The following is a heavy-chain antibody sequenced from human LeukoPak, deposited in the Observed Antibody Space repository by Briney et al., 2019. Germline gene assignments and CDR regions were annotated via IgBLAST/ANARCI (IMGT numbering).Heavy chain of an antibody. CDR1: GFTFSSHG. CDR2: ISYDGGTK. CDR3: AKESGIRSYGAYFPH. V-gene: IGHV3-30*18. Sequence: GGSLRLSCAASGFTFSSHGMQWVHQAPGKGLEWVAVISYDGGTKYYADSVKGRFTISRDNSKSTLFLQMNSLRAEDTAVYYCAKESGIRSYGAYFPHWGQGTLVTVSS. D-gene: IGHD4-17*01. J-gene: IGHJ1*01.